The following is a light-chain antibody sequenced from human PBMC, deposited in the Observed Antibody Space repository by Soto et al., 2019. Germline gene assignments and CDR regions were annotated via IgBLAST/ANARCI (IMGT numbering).Light chain of an antibody. Sequence: IGWIQYAPTRSVSRGGIATLSCRASQSVKTFLVWYQQRPGQAPRLLIYDASHRAAGIPARFSGSEFGTDFTLTISSLEPEDFAVSYCQQRSNWRMTVGLGTRLEIK. CDR2: DAS. CDR3: QQRSNWRMT. V-gene: IGKV3-11*01. J-gene: IGKJ5*01. CDR1: QSVKTF.